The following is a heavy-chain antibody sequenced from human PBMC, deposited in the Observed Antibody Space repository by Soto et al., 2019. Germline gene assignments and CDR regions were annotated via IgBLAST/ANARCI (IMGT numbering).Heavy chain of an antibody. Sequence: SETLSLTCAVSVGLISSGNWWTWVRQAPGKGLEWIGEIYHSGSTKYNPSLKSRVTMSVDKSKNQFSLKLNSVPAADTAVYYCARKSGDSGWYYFDYWGQGTLVTVS. CDR3: ARKSGDSGWYYFDY. CDR2: IYHSGST. D-gene: IGHD6-19*01. J-gene: IGHJ4*02. V-gene: IGHV4-4*02. CDR1: VGLISSGNW.